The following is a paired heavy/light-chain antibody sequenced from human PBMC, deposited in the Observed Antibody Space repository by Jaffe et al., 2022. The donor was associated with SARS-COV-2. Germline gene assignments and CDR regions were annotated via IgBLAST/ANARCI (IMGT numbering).Heavy chain of an antibody. V-gene: IGHV3-30-3*01. CDR3: ARDSGSIVVVVAATGGPWFDP. CDR2: ISYDGSNK. CDR1: GFTFSSYA. J-gene: IGHJ5*02. D-gene: IGHD2-15*01. Sequence: QVQLVESGGGVVQPGRSLRLSCAASGFTFSSYAMHWVRQAPGKGLEWVAVISYDGSNKYYADSVKGRFTISRDNSKNTLYLQMNSLRAEDTAVYYCARDSGSIVVVVAATGGPWFDPWGQGTLVTVSS.
Light chain of an antibody. CDR3: QQYGSSSWT. V-gene: IGKV3-20*01. J-gene: IGKJ1*01. CDR2: GAS. Sequence: EIVLTQSPGTLSLSPGERATLSCRASQSVSSSYLAWYQQKPGQAPRLLIYGASSRATGIPDRFSGSGSGTDFTLTISRLEPEDFAVYYCQQYGSSSWTFGQGTKVEIK. CDR1: QSVSSSY.